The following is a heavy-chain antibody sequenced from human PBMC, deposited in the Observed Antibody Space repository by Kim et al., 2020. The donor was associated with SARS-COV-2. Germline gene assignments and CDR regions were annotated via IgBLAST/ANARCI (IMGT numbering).Heavy chain of an antibody. D-gene: IGHD2-21*01. Sequence: ASVKVSCKASGYSFTTYAMNWVRQAPGQGLEWMGWINTNTGNPTYARGFTGRFVFSLDTSVSTAYLQLSSLKTEDTAVYYCAREPAIPTGDWFDPWGQGT. V-gene: IGHV7-4-1*02. CDR3: AREPAIPTGDWFDP. CDR1: GYSFTTYA. CDR2: INTNTGNP. J-gene: IGHJ5*02.